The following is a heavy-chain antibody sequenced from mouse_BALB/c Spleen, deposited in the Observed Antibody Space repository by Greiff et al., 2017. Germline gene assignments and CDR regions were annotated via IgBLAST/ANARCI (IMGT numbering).Heavy chain of an antibody. CDR3: ARESTMITTGAWFAY. J-gene: IGHJ3*01. CDR2: ISSGGST. Sequence: EVKVVESGGGLVQPGGSLKLSCAASGFTFSSYAMSWVRQTPEKRLEWVASISSGGSTYYPDSVKGRFTISRDNARNILYLQMSSLRSEDTAMYYCARESTMITTGAWFAYWGQGTLVTVSA. V-gene: IGHV5-6-5*01. CDR1: GFTFSSYA. D-gene: IGHD2-4*01.